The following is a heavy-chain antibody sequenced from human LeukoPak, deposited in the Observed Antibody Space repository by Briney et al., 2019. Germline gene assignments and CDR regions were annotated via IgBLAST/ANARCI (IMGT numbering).Heavy chain of an antibody. CDR2: ISLSGGST. Sequence: PGGSLRLSCAASGVTLTAYAMSWVRQAPGKGLEWVSSISLSGGSTYYADSVKGRFTISRDSSKNSLYLQMNSLRSEDTAVYYCVRGRPYMDVWGKGTTVTVSS. CDR1: GVTLTAYA. CDR3: VRGRPYMDV. J-gene: IGHJ6*04. V-gene: IGHV3-23*01.